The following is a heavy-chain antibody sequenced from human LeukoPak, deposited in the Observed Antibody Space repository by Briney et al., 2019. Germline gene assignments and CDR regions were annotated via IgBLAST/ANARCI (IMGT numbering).Heavy chain of an antibody. CDR3: ARGLAAYSSPKNLDY. V-gene: IGHV4-31*03. Sequence: PSQTLSLTCTVSGGSISSGGYYWSGIRQHPGKGLEWIGYIYYSGSTYYNPSLKSRLTISLDTSKSQFSLKLSSVTAADTAVYYCARGLAAYSSPKNLDYWGQGTLVTVSS. J-gene: IGHJ4*02. CDR2: IYYSGST. D-gene: IGHD6-13*01. CDR1: GGSISSGGYY.